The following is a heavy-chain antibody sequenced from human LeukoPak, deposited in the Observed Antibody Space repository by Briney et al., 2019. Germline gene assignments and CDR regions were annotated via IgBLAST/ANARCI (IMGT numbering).Heavy chain of an antibody. D-gene: IGHD2-2*01. CDR3: AKEPREYCSSTSCPNWFDS. CDR2: ISASGGTT. Sequence: GGSLRLSCAASGLTFNNYAMSWVRQAPGKGLEWVSAISASGGTTYYADSVKGRFTIPRDNSENTLFLQMNSLRAEDTAVYYCAKEPREYCSSTSCPNWFDSWGQGTLVTVSS. CDR1: GLTFNNYA. V-gene: IGHV3-23*01. J-gene: IGHJ5*01.